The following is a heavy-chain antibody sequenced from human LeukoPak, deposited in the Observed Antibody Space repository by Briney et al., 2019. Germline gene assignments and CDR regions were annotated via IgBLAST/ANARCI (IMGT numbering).Heavy chain of an antibody. J-gene: IGHJ4*02. Sequence: GGSLRLSCAASGFTFSSYEMNWVRQAPRKGLEWVSYISSSGSTIYYADSVKGRFTISRDSSKNTLFLQMNRLRPEDAAVYYCAKAPVTTCRGAYCYPFDYWGQGTLVTVSS. D-gene: IGHD2-21*01. V-gene: IGHV3-48*03. CDR2: ISSSGSTI. CDR1: GFTFSSYE. CDR3: AKAPVTTCRGAYCYPFDY.